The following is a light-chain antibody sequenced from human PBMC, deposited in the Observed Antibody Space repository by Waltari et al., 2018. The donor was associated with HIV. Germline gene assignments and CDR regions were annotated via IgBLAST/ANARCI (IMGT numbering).Light chain of an antibody. Sequence: QSALTQPPSASGSPGQSVTISCTGASSDVGAFKYVSWYQQHPGKATKLLIYDVTKRPSGVPDRFSGSKSGNTASLTVSGLQAEDEAHYYCSSYAGSSMSYAFGTGTKVTVL. J-gene: IGLJ1*01. CDR2: DVT. CDR1: SSDVGAFKY. CDR3: SSYAGSSMSYA. V-gene: IGLV2-8*01.